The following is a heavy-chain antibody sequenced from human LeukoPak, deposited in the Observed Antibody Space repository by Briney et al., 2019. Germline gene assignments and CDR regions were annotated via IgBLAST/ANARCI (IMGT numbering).Heavy chain of an antibody. D-gene: IGHD3-22*01. CDR1: GFTFSSYE. J-gene: IGHJ4*02. CDR3: VCDSGRGSY. V-gene: IGHV3-48*03. CDR2: ISSSGSTI. Sequence: GGSLRLSCAASGFTFSSYEMNWVRQAPGKGLEWVSYISSSGSTIYYADSVKGRFTISRDNAKNSLYLQMNSLRAEDTAVYYCVCDSGRGSYWGQGTLVTVSS.